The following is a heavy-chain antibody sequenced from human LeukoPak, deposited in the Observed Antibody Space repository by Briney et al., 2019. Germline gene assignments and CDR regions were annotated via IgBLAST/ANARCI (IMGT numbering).Heavy chain of an antibody. CDR2: IGTRGTTV. D-gene: IGHD3-10*01. V-gene: IGHV3-11*01. Sequence: GGSLRLSCTASGFTFTDYYMAWIRQAPGKGLEWISYIGTRGTTVYYADSVKGRFTISRDNSKNTLYLQMNSLRAEDTAVYYCAKRDSHYGSGSYHLDYWGQGTLVTVSS. CDR1: GFTFTDYY. CDR3: AKRDSHYGSGSYHLDY. J-gene: IGHJ4*02.